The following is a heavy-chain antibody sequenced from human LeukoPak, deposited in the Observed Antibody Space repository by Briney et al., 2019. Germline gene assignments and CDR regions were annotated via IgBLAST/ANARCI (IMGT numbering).Heavy chain of an antibody. CDR3: ANIVVNY. CDR1: GFTFSSYW. Sequence: GGSLRLSCAASGFTFSSYWMTWVRQAPGKGLEWVANIKEDGRQSFYADSVKGRFTISRDNAQNSLYLQLNNLRAEDTALYYCANIVVNYWGQGTLVTVSS. D-gene: IGHD3-16*02. V-gene: IGHV3-7*01. J-gene: IGHJ4*02. CDR2: IKEDGRQS.